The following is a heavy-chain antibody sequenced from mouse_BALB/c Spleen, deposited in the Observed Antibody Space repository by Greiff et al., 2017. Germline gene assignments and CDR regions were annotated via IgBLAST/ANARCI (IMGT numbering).Heavy chain of an antibody. Sequence: QVQLQQSGAELAKPGASVKMSCKASGYTFTSYWMHWVKQRPGQGLEWIGYINPSTGYTEYNQKFKDKATLTADKSSSTAYMQLSSLTSEDSAVYNCACGRAGVNYYAMDYWGQGTSVTVSS. J-gene: IGHJ4*01. CDR3: ACGRAGVNYYAMDY. V-gene: IGHV1-7*01. D-gene: IGHD2-13*01. CDR1: GYTFTSYW. CDR2: INPSTGYT.